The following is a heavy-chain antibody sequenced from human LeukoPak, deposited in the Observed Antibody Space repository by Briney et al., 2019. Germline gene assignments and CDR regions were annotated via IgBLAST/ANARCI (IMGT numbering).Heavy chain of an antibody. J-gene: IGHJ4*02. Sequence: PSETLSLTCSVSGGSISSYYWNWIRQTPGKGLQWIGYTHYSGSTNYNPSLKSRVSISVDTSKNQFSLKLSSATAADTALYYCARGNAYNWRFDFWGQGTLVTVSS. D-gene: IGHD1-1*01. CDR2: THYSGST. CDR1: GGSISSYY. CDR3: ARGNAYNWRFDF. V-gene: IGHV4-59*01.